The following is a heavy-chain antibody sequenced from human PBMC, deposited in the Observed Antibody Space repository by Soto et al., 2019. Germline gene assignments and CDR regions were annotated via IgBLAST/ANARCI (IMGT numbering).Heavy chain of an antibody. CDR2: ISAYNGNT. D-gene: IGHD3-3*01. Sequence: ASVKVSCKASGYTFTSYGIRWVRQAPGQGLEWMGWISAYNGNTNYAQKLQGRVTMTTDTSTSTAYMELRSLRSDDTAVYYCAREGRSITIRKYYYYGMDVWGQGTTVT. CDR3: AREGRSITIRKYYYYGMDV. CDR1: GYTFTSYG. J-gene: IGHJ6*02. V-gene: IGHV1-18*01.